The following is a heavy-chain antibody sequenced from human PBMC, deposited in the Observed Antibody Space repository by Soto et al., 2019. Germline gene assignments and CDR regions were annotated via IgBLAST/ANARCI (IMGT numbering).Heavy chain of an antibody. CDR3: VRGRVSSGFQNLDY. J-gene: IGHJ4*02. D-gene: IGHD3-3*01. V-gene: IGHV4-30-4*01. CDR2: IYYSGST. CDR1: GASIRSGDYY. Sequence: QVQLQESGPGLVKPSQTLSLTCSVSGASIRSGDYYWNWIRQPPGKGLEWMAYIYYSGSTYYNPALNRRITVSLDTPKNQFTLKLSSVTAADTGVYYCVRGRVSSGFQNLDYWGQGTLVTVSS.